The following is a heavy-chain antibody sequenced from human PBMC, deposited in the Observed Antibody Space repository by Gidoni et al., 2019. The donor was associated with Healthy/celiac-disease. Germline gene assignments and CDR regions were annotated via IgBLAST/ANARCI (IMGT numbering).Heavy chain of an antibody. D-gene: IGHD3-3*01. CDR1: GFSLRTSGMC. V-gene: IGHV2-70*01. Sequence: QVTLRESGPALVKPTQTLTLTCTFSGFSLRTSGMCVSWIRQPPGKALEWLALIDWDDDKYYSTSLKTKLTISKDTSKNQVVLTMTNMDPVDTATYYCARIKGVEFWSCYYRDFQTTDYGMDVWGQGTTVTVSS. CDR3: ARIKGVEFWSCYYRDFQTTDYGMDV. J-gene: IGHJ6*02. CDR2: IDWDDDK.